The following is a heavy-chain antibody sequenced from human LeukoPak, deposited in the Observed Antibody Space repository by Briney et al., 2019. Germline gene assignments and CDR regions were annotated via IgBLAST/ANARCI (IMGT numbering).Heavy chain of an antibody. CDR1: GYSISSGYY. Sequence: SETLSLTCAVSGYSISSGYYWGWIRQPPGKGLEWIGSFSHSGSTYCNPSLKSRVTISVDTSKNQFSLKLSSVTAADTAVYYCARLWSGYFDDDAFDIWGQGTMVTVSS. J-gene: IGHJ3*02. CDR3: ARLWSGYFDDDAFDI. V-gene: IGHV4-38-2*01. CDR2: FSHSGST. D-gene: IGHD3-3*01.